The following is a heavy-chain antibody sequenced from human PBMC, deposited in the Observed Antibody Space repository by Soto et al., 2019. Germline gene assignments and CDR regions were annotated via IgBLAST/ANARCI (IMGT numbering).Heavy chain of an antibody. CDR1: GYTFINYH. CDR2: INTYNGMT. V-gene: IGHV1-18*01. J-gene: IGHJ4*02. CDR3: ARDLPPKDY. Sequence: QVQLVQSGGEVKKPGASVTVSCKASGYTFINYHITWVRQAPGQGLEWMAWINTYNGMTDYAQKFQGRVTMTTDTSTSTAYMELRSLRSDDTAVYYCARDLPPKDYWGQGTLVTVSS.